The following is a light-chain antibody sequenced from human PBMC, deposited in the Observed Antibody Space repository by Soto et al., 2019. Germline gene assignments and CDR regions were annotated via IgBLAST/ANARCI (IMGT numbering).Light chain of an antibody. CDR1: SSNIGAGYE. V-gene: IGLV1-40*01. J-gene: IGLJ1*01. CDR2: ENN. CDR3: QSYDSSLSGYV. Sequence: QSVLTQPPSVSEAPGQRVTISCTGSSSNIGAGYEAHWYQPGPGTAPKLLIYENNNRPSGVPDRFSGSKSGTSASLAITGLQAEDEAEYYCQSYDSSLSGYVFGTGTKVTVL.